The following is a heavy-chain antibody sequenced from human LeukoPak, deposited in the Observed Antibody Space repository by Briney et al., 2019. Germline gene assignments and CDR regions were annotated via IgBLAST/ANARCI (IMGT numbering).Heavy chain of an antibody. Sequence: ASVKVSCKASGYTFTSYYMHWVRQAPGQGLEWMGIINPSGGSTTYAPKFQGRVTMARDTSTSTVYMELSSLRSEDTAVYYCARDREGTTVTHFDYWGQGTLVTVSS. CDR3: ARDREGTTVTHFDY. CDR2: INPSGGST. CDR1: GYTFTSYY. D-gene: IGHD4-17*01. J-gene: IGHJ4*02. V-gene: IGHV1-46*01.